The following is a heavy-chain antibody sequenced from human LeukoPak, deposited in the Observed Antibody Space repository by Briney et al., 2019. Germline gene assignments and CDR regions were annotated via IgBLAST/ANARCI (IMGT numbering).Heavy chain of an antibody. J-gene: IGHJ4*02. D-gene: IGHD3-22*01. CDR2: ISSSGTTI. CDR1: GFTFSSYE. CDR3: VRDNYDSSGYYLG. Sequence: GGSLILSGAASGFTFSSYEMNWVRQAPGKGLEWVSYISSSGTTIYYADSVKGRFTISRDNDKNSLYLQMNSLRAEDTAVYYCVRDNYDSSGYYLGWGQGTLVTVSS. V-gene: IGHV3-48*03.